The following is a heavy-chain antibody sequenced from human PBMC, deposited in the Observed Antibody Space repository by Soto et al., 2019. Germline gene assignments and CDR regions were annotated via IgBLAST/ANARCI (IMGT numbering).Heavy chain of an antibody. CDR2: VSLGGGA. CDR3: AGSTADTTLKASSF. V-gene: IGHV4-4*02. Sequence: QVQLQESGPGLVKPSKTLSLSCAVSGVSITSTDWWSWVRQPPGKGLQWIGEVSLGGGANYNPSLKSRVTISVDNSKNQFSLTLNSVTAADTAVYFCAGSTADTTLKASSFWGQGTLVTVSS. D-gene: IGHD4-4*01. J-gene: IGHJ4*02. CDR1: GVSITSTDW.